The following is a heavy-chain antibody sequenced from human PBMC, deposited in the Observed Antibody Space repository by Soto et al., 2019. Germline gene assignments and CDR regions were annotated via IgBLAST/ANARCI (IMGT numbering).Heavy chain of an antibody. CDR3: ARYIPGVCYYGMDV. CDR2: IGESGTPT. CDR1: GFAFSSYA. D-gene: IGHD2-2*01. V-gene: IGHV3-23*01. Sequence: PAGSLRLSCPASGFAFSSYAMKCVRQAPGKGLEWVSLIGESGTPTYYADSVKGRFTISRDNSGNTLFLEMYSLRAEDTAVYYCARYIPGVCYYGMDVWGQGTTVTVSS. J-gene: IGHJ6*02.